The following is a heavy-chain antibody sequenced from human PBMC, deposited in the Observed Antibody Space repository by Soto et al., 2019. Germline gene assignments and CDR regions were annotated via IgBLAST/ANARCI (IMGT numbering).Heavy chain of an antibody. Sequence: GVSLRLSCAASGFTFSSYSMDWVRQAPGKGLEWVSSISSSSSYIYYADSVKGRFTISRDNAKNSLYLQMNSLRAEDTAVYYCARDPNDFWSGPFFDYWGQGTLVTVSS. D-gene: IGHD3-3*01. CDR2: ISSSSSYI. CDR3: ARDPNDFWSGPFFDY. J-gene: IGHJ4*02. V-gene: IGHV3-21*01. CDR1: GFTFSSYS.